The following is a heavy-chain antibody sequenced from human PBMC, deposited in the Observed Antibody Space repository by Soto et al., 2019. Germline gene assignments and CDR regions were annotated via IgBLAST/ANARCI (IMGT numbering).Heavy chain of an antibody. V-gene: IGHV3-23*01. CDR2: INSGGGDT. D-gene: IGHD2-21*02. CDR3: AKHRSGLVVTATNY. J-gene: IGHJ4*02. CDR1: GFTFSSYA. Sequence: PXESLKLSCAASGFTFSSYAMNWIRQAPGKGLEWVSSINSGGGDTSYAGSVKGRFTISRDNSKNTLFLQMNSLGVEDTAVYYCAKHRSGLVVTATNYWGQGALVTVSS.